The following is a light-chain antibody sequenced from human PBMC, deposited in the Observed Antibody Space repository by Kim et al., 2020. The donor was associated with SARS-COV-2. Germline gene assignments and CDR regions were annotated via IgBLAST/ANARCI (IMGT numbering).Light chain of an antibody. CDR2: GAS. CDR3: QEEYNAL. V-gene: IGKV3D-7*01. Sequence: GERVTRSGRARQSVSSRYLAWWRQKRGRAARRRIYGASSRETGVAARCSGSGSGTEFSVSVSGVQPEDCAVYYGQEEYNALFGGGTKVDI. J-gene: IGKJ4*02. CDR1: QSVSSRY.